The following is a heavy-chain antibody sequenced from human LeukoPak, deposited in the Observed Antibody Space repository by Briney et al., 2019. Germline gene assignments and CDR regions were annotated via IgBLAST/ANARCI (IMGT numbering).Heavy chain of an antibody. D-gene: IGHD1-26*01. CDR2: IKHDGSAK. J-gene: IGHJ4*02. CDR3: VYRKDFNY. V-gene: IGHV3-7*02. Sequence: PGGSLRLSCAASGFTFSSYWMSWVRQAPGKGLEWVANIKHDGSAKYYVDSVKGRFTISRDNAQNSLYLQMNGLRADDTAVYYCVYRKDFNYWGQGTLVTVSS. CDR1: GFTFSSYW.